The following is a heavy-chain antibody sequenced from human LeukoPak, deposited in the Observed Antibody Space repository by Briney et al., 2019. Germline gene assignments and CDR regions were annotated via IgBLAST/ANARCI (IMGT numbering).Heavy chain of an antibody. CDR3: ARDLVDSGGYYFDS. CDR2: IYHSGST. CDR1: GGSITSDNW. D-gene: IGHD3-22*01. V-gene: IGHV4-4*02. Sequence: PSETLSLTCAVSGGSITSDNWWTWVRQSPGKGLEWIGQIYHSGSTNYNPSLKSRVTIPVDKSKNHFSLKLSSVTAADTAIYYCARDLVDSGGYYFDSWGQGTLVTVSS. J-gene: IGHJ4*02.